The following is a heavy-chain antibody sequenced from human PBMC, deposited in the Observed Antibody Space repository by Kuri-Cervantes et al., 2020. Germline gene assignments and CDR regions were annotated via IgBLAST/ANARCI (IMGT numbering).Heavy chain of an antibody. D-gene: IGHD6-19*01. J-gene: IGHJ3*02. CDR3: ASPTIAVTGIISETRNAFDI. CDR1: GFTFSSHA. V-gene: IGHV3-23*01. Sequence: GGSLRLSCAASGFTFSSHAMSWVRQAPAKGLEWFSAISASGGSTYYADSVKGRFTISRDNSKNTLYLQMNSLRAEDTAVYYCASPTIAVTGIISETRNAFDIWGQGTMVTVSS. CDR2: ISASGGST.